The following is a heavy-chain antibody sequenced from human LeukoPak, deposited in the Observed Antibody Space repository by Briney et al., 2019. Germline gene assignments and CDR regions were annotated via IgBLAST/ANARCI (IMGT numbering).Heavy chain of an antibody. J-gene: IGHJ4*02. D-gene: IGHD7-27*01. CDR1: GGSISTYY. Sequence: SETLSLTCTVSGGSISTYYWTWIRQPPGKGLEWIGYIYHSGSTTYNPSLKSRVTISVDTSQNQFSLKLGSVTAADTAVYYCARRPLNWGYYYFDYWGQGTLVTVSS. V-gene: IGHV4-59*01. CDR2: IYHSGST. CDR3: ARRPLNWGYYYFDY.